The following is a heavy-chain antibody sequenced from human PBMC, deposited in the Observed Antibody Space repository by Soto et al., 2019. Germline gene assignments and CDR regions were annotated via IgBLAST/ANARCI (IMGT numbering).Heavy chain of an antibody. V-gene: IGHV4-30-4*01. Sequence: QVQLQESGPGLVKPSQNLSLTCTVSGGSISSGAYYWSWVRQPPGKGLEWIGYIYYSGSTYYNPSLKSRVTISVDTSKNQFSLKLSSVTATDTAVYYCARDNYGDTYYFDYWGQGTLVTVSS. CDR3: ARDNYGDTYYFDY. J-gene: IGHJ4*02. CDR1: GGSISSGAYY. CDR2: IYYSGST. D-gene: IGHD4-17*01.